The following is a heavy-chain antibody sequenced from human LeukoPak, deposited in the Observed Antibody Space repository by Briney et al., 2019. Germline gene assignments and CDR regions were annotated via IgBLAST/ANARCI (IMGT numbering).Heavy chain of an antibody. Sequence: SGTLSLTCAVSGGSISSSNWWSWVRQPPGKGLEWIGEIYHSGSPNYNPSVKSRVTISVDTSKKQFSLRLSSVTAADTVVYYCVSYDFTRGCRYWGQGTLVTVSS. CDR3: VSYDFTRGCRY. D-gene: IGHD2/OR15-2a*01. J-gene: IGHJ4*02. CDR2: IYHSGSP. CDR1: GGSISSSNW. V-gene: IGHV4-4*02.